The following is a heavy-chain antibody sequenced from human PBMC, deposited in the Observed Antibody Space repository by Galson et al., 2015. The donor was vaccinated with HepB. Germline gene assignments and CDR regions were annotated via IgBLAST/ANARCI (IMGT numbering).Heavy chain of an antibody. CDR2: IYSGGST. CDR1: GFTVSSNY. D-gene: IGHD6-13*01. Sequence: SLRLSCAATGFTVSSNYMSWVRQAPGKGLEWVSVIYSGGSTYYADSVKGRFTISRDNSKNTLYLQMNSLRAEDTAVYYCARGTVAAAGTQPSDYWGQGTLVTVSS. CDR3: ARGTVAAAGTQPSDY. J-gene: IGHJ4*02. V-gene: IGHV3-66*02.